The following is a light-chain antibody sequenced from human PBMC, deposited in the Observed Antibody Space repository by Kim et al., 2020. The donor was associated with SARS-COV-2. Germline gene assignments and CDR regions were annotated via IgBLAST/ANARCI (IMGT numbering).Light chain of an antibody. CDR1: QSVSSSY. J-gene: IGKJ1*01. Sequence: PGESATLACRASQSVSSSYLAWYQQKPGQAPRLLIYGASSRATGIPDRFSGSGSGTDFTLTISRLEPEDFAVYYCQQYGSSPWTFGQGTKVDIK. V-gene: IGKV3-20*01. CDR2: GAS. CDR3: QQYGSSPWT.